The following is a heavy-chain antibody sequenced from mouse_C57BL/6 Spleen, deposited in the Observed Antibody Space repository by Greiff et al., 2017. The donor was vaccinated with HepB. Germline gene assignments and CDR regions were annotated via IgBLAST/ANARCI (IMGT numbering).Heavy chain of an antibody. D-gene: IGHD2-5*01. CDR1: GFTFSSYG. CDR2: ISSGGSYT. Sequence: EVQRVESGGDLVKPGGSLKLSCAASGFTFSSYGMSWVRQTPDKRLEWVATISSGGSYTYYPDSVKGRFTISRDNAKNTLYLQMSSLKSEDTAMYYCERNYYSKGFAYWGQGTLVTVSA. V-gene: IGHV5-6*01. CDR3: ERNYYSKGFAY. J-gene: IGHJ3*01.